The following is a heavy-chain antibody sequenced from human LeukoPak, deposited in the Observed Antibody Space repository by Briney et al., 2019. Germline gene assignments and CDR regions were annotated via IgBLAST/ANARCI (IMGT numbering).Heavy chain of an antibody. V-gene: IGHV3-30*02. Sequence: GGSLRLSCAASGFSFSNYGVHWVRQAPGKGLEWVTFMQYDGSVEFYADSVMGRFTISKDNSKNTVYLQMNSLRTEDTAVYYCAREEEGDAFDIWGQGTMVTVSS. J-gene: IGHJ3*02. CDR1: GFSFSNYG. CDR3: AREEEGDAFDI. CDR2: MQYDGSVE.